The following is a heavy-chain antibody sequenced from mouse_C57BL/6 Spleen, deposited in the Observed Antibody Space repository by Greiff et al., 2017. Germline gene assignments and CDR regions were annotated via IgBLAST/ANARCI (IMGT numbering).Heavy chain of an antibody. CDR1: GFTFSDYG. J-gene: IGHJ4*01. CDR3: ARTGPYAMDY. V-gene: IGHV5-17*01. Sequence: DVKLQESGGGLVKPGGSLKLSCAASGFTFSDYGMHWVRQAPEKGLEWVAYISSGSSTIYYADTVKGRFTISRDNAKNTLFLQMTSLRSEDTAMYYCARTGPYAMDYWGQGTSVTVSS. CDR2: ISSGSSTI. D-gene: IGHD4-1*01.